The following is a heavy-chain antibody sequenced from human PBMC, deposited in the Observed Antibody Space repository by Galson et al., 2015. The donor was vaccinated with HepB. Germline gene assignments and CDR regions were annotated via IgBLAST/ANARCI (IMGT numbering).Heavy chain of an antibody. D-gene: IGHD2-21*02. Sequence: TLSLTCTVSGGSISRGGYSWSWIRQPPGRGLAWIGYIYHSRTTYYNPSLKSRATISIDRSKNQFFLRLSSVTAADTAVYYCARSYCGGDCYSDDAFDIWGQGTKVTVSS. V-gene: IGHV4-30-2*01. CDR3: ARSYCGGDCYSDDAFDI. CDR1: GGSISRGGYS. J-gene: IGHJ3*02. CDR2: IYHSRTT.